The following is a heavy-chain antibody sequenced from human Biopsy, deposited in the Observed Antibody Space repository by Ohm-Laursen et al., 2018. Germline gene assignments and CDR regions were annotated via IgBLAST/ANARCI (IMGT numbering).Heavy chain of an antibody. D-gene: IGHD1-26*01. CDR2: IIPFPNEA. J-gene: IGHJ5*02. V-gene: IGHV1-69*10. CDR3: ARGEGSSWFDP. CDR1: GDSSTSYA. Sequence: SVNVSCKASGDSSTSYAIGWGRHAPGQGLGWMGGIIPFPNEATYAQKFQGRITITSDKSTSTAYMELSSVASDDAAVYFCARGEGSSWFDPWGHGTLVTVSS.